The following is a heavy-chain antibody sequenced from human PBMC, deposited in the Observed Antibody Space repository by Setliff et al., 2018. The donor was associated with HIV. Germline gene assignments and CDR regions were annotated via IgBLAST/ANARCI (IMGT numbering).Heavy chain of an antibody. CDR2: IYNSDTT. CDR1: GGSMNKNY. Sequence: SETLSLTCIVSGGSMNKNYWSWIRQRPGKGLEWIGYIYNSDTTNYNPSLKSRVTMSIDMSKNQFSLNLTSVTAADTAVYYCARGTAYYNFWSGYSQDYYYYMDVWGKGTTVTVSS. V-gene: IGHV4-4*09. CDR3: ARGTAYYNFWSGYSQDYYYYMDV. J-gene: IGHJ6*03. D-gene: IGHD3-3*01.